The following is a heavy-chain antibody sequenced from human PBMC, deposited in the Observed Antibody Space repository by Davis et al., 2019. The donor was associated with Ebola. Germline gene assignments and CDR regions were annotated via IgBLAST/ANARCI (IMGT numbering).Heavy chain of an antibody. D-gene: IGHD3-22*01. J-gene: IGHJ4*02. Sequence: PSETLSLTCAVYGGSFSGYYWSWIRQPPGKGLEWIGEINHSGSTNYNPSLKSRVTISVDTSKNQFSLKLSSVTAADTAVYYCAREWGTYYYDSSGYYFDYWGQGTLVTVSS. CDR1: GGSFSGYY. CDR2: INHSGST. V-gene: IGHV4-34*01. CDR3: AREWGTYYYDSSGYYFDY.